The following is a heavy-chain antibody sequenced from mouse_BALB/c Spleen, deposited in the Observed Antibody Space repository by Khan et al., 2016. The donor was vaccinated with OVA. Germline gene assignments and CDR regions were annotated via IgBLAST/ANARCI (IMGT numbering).Heavy chain of an antibody. CDR1: GYIFTDYV. CDR3: ARGGWDVLAY. CDR2: IYPGSDST. V-gene: IGHV1-77*01. Sequence: QVQLQQSGPELVKPGASVKMSCKASGYIFTDYVMNWVKQRTGQGLEWIGQIYPGSDSTYYNEKFKDKATLTADRSSSTAYMQLNSLTSEDSAVYFCARGGWDVLAYWGQGTLVTVSA. D-gene: IGHD4-1*01. J-gene: IGHJ3*01.